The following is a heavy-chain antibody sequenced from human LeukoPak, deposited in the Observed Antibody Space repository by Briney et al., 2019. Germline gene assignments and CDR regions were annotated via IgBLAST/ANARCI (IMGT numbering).Heavy chain of an antibody. CDR2: IRYDGSNK. J-gene: IGHJ4*02. V-gene: IGHV3-30*02. D-gene: IGHD6-13*01. Sequence: GGSLRLSCAASGFTFSSYGMHWVRQAPGKGLEWVAFIRYDGSNKYYADSVKGRFTISRDNSKNTLYLQMNSLRAEDTAVYYCAREIAAAEGLSYWGQGTLVTVSS. CDR1: GFTFSSYG. CDR3: AREIAAAEGLSY.